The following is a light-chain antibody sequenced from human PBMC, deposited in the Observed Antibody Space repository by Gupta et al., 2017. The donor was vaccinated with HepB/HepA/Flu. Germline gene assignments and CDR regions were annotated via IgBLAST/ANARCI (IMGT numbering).Light chain of an antibody. J-gene: IGKJ5*01. CDR3: QHFGSSPPIT. CDR1: QSVGSNS. CDR2: GAF. Sequence: EIVLTQSPGTLSLSPGERATLSCRASQSVGSNSLAWYQQKPGQAPRVLIYGAFNRATGIPDRFSGSGSGTDFTLTISRREPEDFAVYYCQHFGSSPPITFGQGTRLEIK. V-gene: IGKV3-20*01.